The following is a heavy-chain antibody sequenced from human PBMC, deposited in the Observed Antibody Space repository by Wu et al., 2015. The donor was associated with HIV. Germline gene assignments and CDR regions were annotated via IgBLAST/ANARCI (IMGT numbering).Heavy chain of an antibody. CDR3: ARERVDYDSSGYRAHRGHHFDY. CDR1: GYTFTSYY. V-gene: IGHV1-46*01. D-gene: IGHD3-22*01. J-gene: IGHJ4*02. CDR2: INPSGGST. Sequence: QVQLVQSGAEVKKSGASVKLSCKAFGYTFTSYYMHWVRQAPGQGLEWMGIINPSGGSTSYAQKFQGRVTVTRDTSTSTVYMELSSLRSEDTAVYYCARERVDYDSSGYRAHRGHHFDYWGQGTLVTVSS.